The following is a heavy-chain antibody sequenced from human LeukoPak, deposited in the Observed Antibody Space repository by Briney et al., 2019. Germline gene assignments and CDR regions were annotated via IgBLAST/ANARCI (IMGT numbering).Heavy chain of an antibody. CDR2: LYSGGQT. J-gene: IGHJ5*02. Sequence: GGSLRLSCAASGFTVTSSYMSWVRQAPGKGLEWGAVLYSGGQTYYAGSVRGRFTISRDTSKNTLYLQMNSLRAEDTAEYYCARARCDTCGYGSWGQGTLVTVSS. CDR1: GFTVTSSY. V-gene: IGHV3-66*02. CDR3: ARARCDTCGYGS. D-gene: IGHD5-12*01.